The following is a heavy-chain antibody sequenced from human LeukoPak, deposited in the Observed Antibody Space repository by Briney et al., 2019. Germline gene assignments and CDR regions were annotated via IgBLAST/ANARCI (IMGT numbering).Heavy chain of an antibody. CDR1: GFTLSSYS. CDR3: ARDFHRRLYDSSGYYPY. CDR2: ISSSSSTI. D-gene: IGHD3-22*01. J-gene: IGHJ4*02. Sequence: GGVLRPSLAGSGFTLSSYSKNLGRPAPGEGLGWGSYISSSSSTIHYADSVKGRFTISRDNAKNSLYLQMNSLRAEDTAVYYCARDFHRRLYDSSGYYPYWGQGTLVTVSS. V-gene: IGHV3-48*01.